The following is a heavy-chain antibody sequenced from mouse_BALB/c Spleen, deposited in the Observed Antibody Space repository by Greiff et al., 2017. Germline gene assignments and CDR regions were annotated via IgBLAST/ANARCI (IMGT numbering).Heavy chain of an antibody. Sequence: VQLKQSGAELVRSGASVKLSCTASGFNITDYYMHWVKQRPGQGLEWIGWIDPENGDTEYAPKFQGKATMTADTSSNTAYLQLSSLTSEDTAVYNCNANYGNYDAMDYWGQGTSVTVSS. CDR3: NANYGNYDAMDY. J-gene: IGHJ4*01. CDR1: GFNITDYY. D-gene: IGHD2-1*01. V-gene: IGHV14-4*02. CDR2: IDPENGDT.